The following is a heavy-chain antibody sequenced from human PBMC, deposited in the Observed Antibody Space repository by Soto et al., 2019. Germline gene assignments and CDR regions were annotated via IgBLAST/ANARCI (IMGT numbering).Heavy chain of an antibody. V-gene: IGHV2-5*02. J-gene: IGHJ1*01. CDR3: AHMGGGHYGDYHEYFQH. CDR1: GFSLSTSGVG. CDR2: IYWDDDK. Sequence: GSGPKLVNPTQTLTLTCTFSGFSLSTSGVGVGWIRQPPGKALEWLALIYWDDDKRYSPSLKSRLTITKDTSKNQVVLTMTNMDPVDTATYYCAHMGGGHYGDYHEYFQHWGQGTLVTVSS. D-gene: IGHD4-17*01.